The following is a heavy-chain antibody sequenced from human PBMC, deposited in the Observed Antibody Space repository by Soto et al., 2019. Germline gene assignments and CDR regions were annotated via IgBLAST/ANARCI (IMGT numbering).Heavy chain of an antibody. CDR2: IHYSGKT. CDR1: AGFISGSSNY. J-gene: IGHJ6*02. D-gene: IGHD3-3*01. Sequence: SETLSLTCIVSAGFISGSSNYWGWIRLTPGKGLEWLGSIHYSGKTWDNLSLKSRVTISVDTSKNQFSLKLSSVTAADTAVYYCARHYDLWSGYYTGPDCYYYGMDVWGQGTTVTVSS. CDR3: ARHYDLWSGYYTGPDCYYYGMDV. V-gene: IGHV4-39*01.